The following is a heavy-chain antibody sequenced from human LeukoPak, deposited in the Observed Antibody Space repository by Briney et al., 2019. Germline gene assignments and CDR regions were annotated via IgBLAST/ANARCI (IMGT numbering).Heavy chain of an antibody. CDR1: GGSISSYY. Sequence: SETLSLTCTVSGGSISSYYWSWLRQPPGKGLEWLGHIYYSGSTTYNPSLKSRVTISVDTSKNQFSLKLSSVTAADTAVYYCARVNGGSYGIDYWGQGTLVTVSS. CDR2: IYYSGST. V-gene: IGHV4-59*01. CDR3: ARVNGGSYGIDY. J-gene: IGHJ4*02. D-gene: IGHD1-26*01.